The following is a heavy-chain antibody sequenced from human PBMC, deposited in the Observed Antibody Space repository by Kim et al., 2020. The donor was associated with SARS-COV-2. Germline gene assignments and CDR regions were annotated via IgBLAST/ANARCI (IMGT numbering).Heavy chain of an antibody. CDR1: GGSISSSSYY. CDR3: GGGGTRYGRQLFPLYY. D-gene: IGHD1-1*01. CDR2: IYYSGST. J-gene: IGHJ4*02. V-gene: IGHV4-39*01. Sequence: SETLSLTCTVSGGSISSSSYYWGWIRQPPGKGLEWIGSIYYSGSTYYNPSLKSRVTISVDTSKNQFSLKLSSVTAADTAVYYCGGGGTRYGRQLFPLYYWGQGTLVTVSS.